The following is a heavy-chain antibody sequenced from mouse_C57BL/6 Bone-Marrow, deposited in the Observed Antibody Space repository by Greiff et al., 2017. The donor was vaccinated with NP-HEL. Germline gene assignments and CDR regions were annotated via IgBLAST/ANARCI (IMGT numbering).Heavy chain of an antibody. J-gene: IGHJ3*01. CDR2: IYPRSGNT. D-gene: IGHD2-4*01. CDR1: GYTFTSYG. V-gene: IGHV1-81*01. CDR3: ARDYDYDEEPPFAY. Sequence: VKLMESGAELARPGASVKLSCKASGYTFTSYGISWVKQRTGQGLEWIGEIYPRSGNTYYNEKFKGKATLTADKSSSTAYMELRSLTSEDAAVYFCARDYDYDEEPPFAYWGQGTLVTVSA.